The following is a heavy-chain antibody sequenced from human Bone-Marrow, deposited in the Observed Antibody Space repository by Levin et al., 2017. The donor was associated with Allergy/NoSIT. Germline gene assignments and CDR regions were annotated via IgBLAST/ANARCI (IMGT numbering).Heavy chain of an antibody. Sequence: PGGSLRLSCAASGFNLSNNGMHWVRQAPGKGLEWVAVMSLDGNYTSYGDSVRGRFTISRDNSKNTLYLQMRSLRADDTAVYFCAKALPEYYDTNDYYYDSGIESWGQGTLVTVSS. CDR1: GFNLSNNG. CDR3: AKALPEYYDTNDYYYDSGIES. CDR2: MSLDGNYT. D-gene: IGHD3-22*01. J-gene: IGHJ4*02. V-gene: IGHV3-30*18.